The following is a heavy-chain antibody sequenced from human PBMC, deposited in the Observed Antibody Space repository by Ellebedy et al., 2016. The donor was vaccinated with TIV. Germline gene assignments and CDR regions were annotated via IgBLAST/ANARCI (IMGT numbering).Heavy chain of an antibody. Sequence: MPSETLSLTCTVSGGSVDSPNHYWTLIRQPPGKGLEWVACVHKNGATKYNPSLQSRVTMSVDTSANEFSLSLRSVTAADTAVYYCGRVVDKHADGKFGRWFDPWGQGILVTVAS. J-gene: IGHJ5*02. CDR1: GGSVDSPNHY. CDR3: GRVVDKHADGKFGRWFDP. D-gene: IGHD1-26*01. V-gene: IGHV4-61*01. CDR2: VHKNGAT.